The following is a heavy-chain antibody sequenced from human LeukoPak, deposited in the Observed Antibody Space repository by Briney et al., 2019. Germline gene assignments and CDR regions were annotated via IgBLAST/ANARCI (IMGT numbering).Heavy chain of an antibody. CDR2: ISSSSSTI. CDR3: AREYYDFWSGYPH. Sequence: GGSLRLSCAASGFTFSSYSMNWVRQAPGKGLEWVSYISSSSSTIYYADSVKGRFTISRDNAKNSLYLQMNSLRAEDTAVYYCAREYYDFWSGYPHWGQGTLVTLSS. D-gene: IGHD3-3*01. CDR1: GFTFSSYS. V-gene: IGHV3-48*01. J-gene: IGHJ4*02.